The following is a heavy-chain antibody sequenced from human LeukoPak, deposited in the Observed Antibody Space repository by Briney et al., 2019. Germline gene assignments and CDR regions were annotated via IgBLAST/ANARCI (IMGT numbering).Heavy chain of an antibody. CDR1: GFTVSSNY. Sequence: GGSLRLSCAASGFTVSSNYMNWVRQAPGKGLEWVPVIYSGGNTYYADSVKGRFTISRDNFKNTLYLQMNSLRAEDTAVYYCAASRYRSGWYMADYWGQGTLVTVSS. V-gene: IGHV3-66*01. J-gene: IGHJ4*02. CDR2: IYSGGNT. CDR3: AASRYRSGWYMADY. D-gene: IGHD6-19*01.